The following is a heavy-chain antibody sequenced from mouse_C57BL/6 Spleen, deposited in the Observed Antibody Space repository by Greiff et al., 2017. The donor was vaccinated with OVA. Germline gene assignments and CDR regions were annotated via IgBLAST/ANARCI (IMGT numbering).Heavy chain of an antibody. V-gene: IGHV5-17*01. J-gene: IGHJ1*03. CDR2: ISSGSSTI. CDR1: GFTFSDYG. Sequence: EVKVVESGGGLVKPGGSLKLSCAASGFTFSDYGMHWVRQAPEKGLEWVAYISSGSSTIYYAATVKGRFTISRDNAKNTLFLQMTSRRSEDTAMYYCARDWYWYFDVWGTGTTVTVSS. D-gene: IGHD4-1*01. CDR3: ARDWYWYFDV.